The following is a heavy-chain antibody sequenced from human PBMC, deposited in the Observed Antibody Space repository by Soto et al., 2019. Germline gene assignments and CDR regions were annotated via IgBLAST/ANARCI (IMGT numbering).Heavy chain of an antibody. J-gene: IGHJ6*03. CDR2: IYYSGST. CDR1: GGSISSSSYY. Sequence: PSETLSLTCTVSGGSISSSSYYWGWIRQPPGKGLEWIGSIYYSGSTYYNPSLKSRVTISVDTPKNQFSLKLSSVTAADTAVYYCATNYYGSGSYYNPPPDYYYYYSMDVWGKGTTVTVSS. V-gene: IGHV4-39*01. CDR3: ATNYYGSGSYYNPPPDYYYYYSMDV. D-gene: IGHD3-10*01.